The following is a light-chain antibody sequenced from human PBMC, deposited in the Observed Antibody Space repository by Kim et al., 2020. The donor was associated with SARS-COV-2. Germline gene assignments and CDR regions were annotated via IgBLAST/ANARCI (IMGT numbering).Light chain of an antibody. CDR1: QRVCCIH. J-gene: IGKJ2*01. V-gene: IGKV3-20*01. CDR2: GAS. Sequence: PGEKSRPSCRARQRVCCIHFAWYQQNPGQAPRLLIYGASSRASCIPDRFSGSGSDTDFTLTLSRLAPEDFAVYYCPQYGSSPWYTLGQETKLEI. CDR3: PQYGSSPWYT.